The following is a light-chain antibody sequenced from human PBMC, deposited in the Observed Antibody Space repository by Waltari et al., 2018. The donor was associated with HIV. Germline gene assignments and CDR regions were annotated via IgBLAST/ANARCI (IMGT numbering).Light chain of an antibody. V-gene: IGLV1-40*01. CDR1: WGNIGSLNN. Sequence: QSLLTQSASVSGAPGQRITISCTGHWGNIGSLNNVHWYQQPPGAAPKPPNYDTSNRPSGISGRFSASRSGPSASLTIAGLQPEDEADYFCLAFDVGLGHWVFVEGARLTVL. CDR2: DTS. CDR3: LAFDVGLGHWV. J-gene: IGLJ3*02.